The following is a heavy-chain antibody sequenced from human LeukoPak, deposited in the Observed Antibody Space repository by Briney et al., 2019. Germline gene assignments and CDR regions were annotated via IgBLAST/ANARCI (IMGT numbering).Heavy chain of an antibody. J-gene: IGHJ4*02. V-gene: IGHV3-66*04. Sequence: GESLRLSCTASGFSISTNDMTWVRKAPGKGLEWVSLIYISGITKYADSVQGRFIISRDNSKDTLYLQMNNLRVEDTAVYYCAKRSPSYWGQGTLVSVSS. CDR3: AKRSPSY. D-gene: IGHD3-10*01. CDR2: IYISGIT. CDR1: GFSISTND.